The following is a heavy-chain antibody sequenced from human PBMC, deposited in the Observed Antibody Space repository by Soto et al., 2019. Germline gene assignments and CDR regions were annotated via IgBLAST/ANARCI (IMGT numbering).Heavy chain of an antibody. CDR2: IYYSGST. CDR3: ARGVFIVLMDLRNWFDP. D-gene: IGHD2-8*01. V-gene: IGHV4-39*01. J-gene: IGHJ5*02. Sequence: QLQLQESGPGLVKPSETLSLTCTVSGGSISSSSYYWGWIRQPPGKGLEWIGSIYYSGSTYYNPSLKSRVTISVDTSKNQFSLNLSSVTAADTAVYYCARGVFIVLMDLRNWFDPWGQGTLVTVSS. CDR1: GGSISSSSYY.